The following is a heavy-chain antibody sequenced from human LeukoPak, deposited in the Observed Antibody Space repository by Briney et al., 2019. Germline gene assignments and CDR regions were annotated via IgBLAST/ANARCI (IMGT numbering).Heavy chain of an antibody. J-gene: IGHJ4*02. CDR1: AYTFSNYG. V-gene: IGHV1-18*01. CDR2: ISAYNGNT. CDR3: ARDLDGSGSYYTDY. D-gene: IGHD3-10*01. Sequence: ASVKVSCKTSAYTFSNYGFNWVRQAPAQGREWMGWISAYNGNTKYAQRFQGRFTMTTDTSTSTSYMELRSLTSDDTAVYYCARDLDGSGSYYTDYWGQGTLVTVSS.